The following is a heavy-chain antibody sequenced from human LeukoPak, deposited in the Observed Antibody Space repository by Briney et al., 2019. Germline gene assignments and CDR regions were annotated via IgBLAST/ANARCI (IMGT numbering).Heavy chain of an antibody. CDR1: GGSFSGYY. CDR3: ARAPYDYVWGSYRRTYDY. J-gene: IGHJ4*02. CDR2: INHSGST. D-gene: IGHD3-16*02. Sequence: SETLSLTCAVYGGSFSGYYWSWIRQPPGKGLEWIGEINHSGSTNYNESLKSRVTISVDTSKNQFSLKLSSVTAADTAVYYCARAPYDYVWGSYRRTYDYWGQGTMVTVSS. V-gene: IGHV4-34*01.